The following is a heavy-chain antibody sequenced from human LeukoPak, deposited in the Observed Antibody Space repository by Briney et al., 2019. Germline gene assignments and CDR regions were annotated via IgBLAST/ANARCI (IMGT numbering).Heavy chain of an antibody. CDR2: IYYSGST. D-gene: IGHD3-22*01. CDR3: ARHPNYGSSGYLRAFDY. J-gene: IGHJ4*02. V-gene: IGHV4-59*01. CDR1: GGSISSYY. Sequence: SETLSLTCTVSGGSISSYYWSWIRQPPGKGLEWIGYIYYSGSTNYNPSLKSRVTISVDTSKNQFSLKLSSVTAADTAVYYCARHPNYGSSGYLRAFDYWGQGTLVTVSS.